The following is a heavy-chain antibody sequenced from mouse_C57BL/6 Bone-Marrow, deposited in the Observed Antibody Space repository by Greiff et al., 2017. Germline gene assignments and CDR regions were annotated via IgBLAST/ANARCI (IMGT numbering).Heavy chain of an antibody. V-gene: IGHV1-81*01. CDR1: GYTFTSHG. CDR3: ARLGGYYVYWYFDV. CDR2: IYPISGST. J-gene: IGHJ1*03. Sequence: QVQLKQSGAELARPGASVKLSCKASGYTFTSHGISWVKQRTGQGLEWIGEIYPISGSTYYNEKFKGKATLTADKSSSTAYMELRSLTSEDYAVYFCARLGGYYVYWYFDVWGTGTTVTVSS. D-gene: IGHD2-3*01.